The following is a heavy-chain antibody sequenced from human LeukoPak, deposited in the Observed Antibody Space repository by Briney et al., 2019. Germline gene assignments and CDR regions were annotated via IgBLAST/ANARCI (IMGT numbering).Heavy chain of an antibody. CDR1: GYTFTSYA. J-gene: IGHJ4*02. Sequence: GASVKVSCKASGYTFTSYAISWVRQAPGQGLEWMGGIIPIFGTANYAQKFQGRVTITADKSTSTAYMELSSLRSEDTAVYYCATPSKVPRGRWLQLDYWGQGTLVTVSS. D-gene: IGHD5-24*01. CDR2: IIPIFGTA. CDR3: ATPSKVPRGRWLQLDY. V-gene: IGHV1-69*06.